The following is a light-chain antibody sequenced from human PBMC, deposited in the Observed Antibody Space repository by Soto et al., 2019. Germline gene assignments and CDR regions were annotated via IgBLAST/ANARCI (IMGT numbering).Light chain of an antibody. CDR2: AAS. CDR1: QAITND. J-gene: IGKJ1*01. CDR3: LQHNSYPRT. Sequence: DIEMTQTSSSLSASVGDRGTITCRASQAITNDLSWYQQKPGEPPKSLIYAASTLHSGVPSRFSGSGSGTEFSLTISSLQPEDFATYFCLQHNSYPRTFGQGTKVDIK. V-gene: IGKV1-17*01.